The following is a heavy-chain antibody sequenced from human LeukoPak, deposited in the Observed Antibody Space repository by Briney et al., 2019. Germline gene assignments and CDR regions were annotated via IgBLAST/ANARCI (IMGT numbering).Heavy chain of an antibody. D-gene: IGHD2/OR15-2a*01. Sequence: PSETLSLTCTVSGDSISNSNSYWGWIRQPPGKGLERIGIICYSGSIYYHPSLKSRVTISVDTSKNQFSLRLTFVTAADTAVYYCARQVQYSTPISVYYWRQGTLVTVSS. J-gene: IGHJ4*02. CDR1: GDSISNSNSY. CDR2: ICYSGSI. CDR3: ARQVQYSTPISVYY. V-gene: IGHV4-39*01.